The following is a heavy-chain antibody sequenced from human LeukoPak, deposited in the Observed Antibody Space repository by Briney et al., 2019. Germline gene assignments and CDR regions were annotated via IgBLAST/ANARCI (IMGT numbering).Heavy chain of an antibody. CDR3: AREWFGEFTINYGMDV. CDR2: IWYDGSNK. V-gene: IGHV3-33*01. CDR1: GFTFSSYG. J-gene: IGHJ6*02. D-gene: IGHD3-10*01. Sequence: GGSLRLSCAASGFTFSSYGMLWVRQAPGKGLEWVAVIWYDGSNKYYADSVKGRFTISRDNSKNTLYLQMNSLRAEDTAVYYCAREWFGEFTINYGMDVWGQGTTVTVSS.